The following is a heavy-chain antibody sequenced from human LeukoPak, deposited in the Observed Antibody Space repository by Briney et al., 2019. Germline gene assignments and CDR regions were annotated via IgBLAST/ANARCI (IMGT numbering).Heavy chain of an antibody. CDR1: GYTFTSYY. CDR3: ARRDQYSSGWYFLWGYFQH. J-gene: IGHJ1*01. V-gene: IGHV1-46*01. CDR2: INPSGGST. D-gene: IGHD6-19*01. Sequence: ASVKVSCKAPGYTFTSYYMHWVRQAPGQGLEWMGIINPSGGSTSYAQKFQGRVTMARDTSTSTVYMELSSLRSEDTAVYYCARRDQYSSGWYFLWGYFQHWGQGTLVTVSS.